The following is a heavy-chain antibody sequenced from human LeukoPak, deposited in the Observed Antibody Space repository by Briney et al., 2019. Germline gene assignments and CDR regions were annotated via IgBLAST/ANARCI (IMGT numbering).Heavy chain of an antibody. J-gene: IGHJ4*02. D-gene: IGHD1-26*01. CDR2: IRQDGNEK. Sequence: GGSLRLSCAASGFTFSSCWMTWVRQAPGKGLEWVANIRQDGNEKYYVDSVKGRFSISRDNAKNSVYLQMNSLRAEDTAVYYCARLMGERSLFDYWGQGVLVTVSS. V-gene: IGHV3-7*02. CDR3: ARLMGERSLFDY. CDR1: GFTFSSCW.